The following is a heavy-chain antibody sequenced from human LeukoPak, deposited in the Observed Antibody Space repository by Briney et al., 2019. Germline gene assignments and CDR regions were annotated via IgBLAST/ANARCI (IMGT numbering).Heavy chain of an antibody. Sequence: PSETLSLTCTVSGGSISSYYSSWIRQPPGKGLEWFGYIYYRGSTNYAPSVKSRVTVSVHTSKNQFSLKLSSVTGADAAVYYCARSMVRGVRDWFDPWGQGTLVTVSS. J-gene: IGHJ5*02. V-gene: IGHV4-59*01. CDR2: IYYRGST. D-gene: IGHD3-10*01. CDR1: GGSISSYY. CDR3: ARSMVRGVRDWFDP.